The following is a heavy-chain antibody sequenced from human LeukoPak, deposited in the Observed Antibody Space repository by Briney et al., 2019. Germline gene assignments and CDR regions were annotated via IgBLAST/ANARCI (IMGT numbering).Heavy chain of an antibody. Sequence: SETLSLTCTVSGVSISSYYWSWIRQPPGKGLEWIGYIYYSGSTNYNPSLKSRVTISVDTSKNQFSLKLSSVTAADTAVYYCARATISYDILTGYYPTNFDYWGQGTLVTVSS. CDR1: GVSISSYY. CDR2: IYYSGST. J-gene: IGHJ4*02. CDR3: ARATISYDILTGYYPTNFDY. V-gene: IGHV4-59*01. D-gene: IGHD3-9*01.